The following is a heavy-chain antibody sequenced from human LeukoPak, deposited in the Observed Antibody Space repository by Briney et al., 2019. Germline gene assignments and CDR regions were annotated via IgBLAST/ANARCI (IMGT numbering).Heavy chain of an antibody. D-gene: IGHD3-10*01. CDR2: ISGSGGST. J-gene: IGHJ4*02. V-gene: IGHV3-23*01. Sequence: PGGSLRLSCAASGFTLRTFAIHWVRQAPGKGLEWVSAISGSGGSTYYADSVKGRFTISRDNSKNTLYLQMNSLRAEDTAVYYCAKGGVLLWFGDHRGDFDYWGQGTLVTVSS. CDR3: AKGGVLLWFGDHRGDFDY. CDR1: GFTLRTFA.